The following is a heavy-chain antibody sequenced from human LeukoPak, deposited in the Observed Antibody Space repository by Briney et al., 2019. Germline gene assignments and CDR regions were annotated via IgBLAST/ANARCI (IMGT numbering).Heavy chain of an antibody. CDR2: INPSVGTT. V-gene: IGHV1-46*01. CDR3: ARVPKGDSHFDY. D-gene: IGHD2-21*01. Sequence: ASVKVSCKASGYTFTNYYIHWVRQAPGQGLDWMGTINPSVGTTRSAQGRVTLTRDTSTNTVYMELSTLRSEDTAVYYCARVPKGDSHFDYWGQGTLVTVSS. CDR1: GYTFTNYY. J-gene: IGHJ4*02.